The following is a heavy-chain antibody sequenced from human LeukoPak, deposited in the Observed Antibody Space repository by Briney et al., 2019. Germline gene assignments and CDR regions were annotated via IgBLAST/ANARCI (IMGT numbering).Heavy chain of an antibody. CDR1: GFTFSSYG. Sequence: PGGSLRLSCAASGFTFSSYGMHWVRQAPGKGLEWVAVIWYDGSNKYYADSVKGRFTISRDNSKNTLYLQMNSLRAEDTAVYYCARARPRGWYFDYWGQGTLVTVSS. D-gene: IGHD6-19*01. J-gene: IGHJ4*02. CDR2: IWYDGSNK. CDR3: ARARPRGWYFDY. V-gene: IGHV3-33*01.